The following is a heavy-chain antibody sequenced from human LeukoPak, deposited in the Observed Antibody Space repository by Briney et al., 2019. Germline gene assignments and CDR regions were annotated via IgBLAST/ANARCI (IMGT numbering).Heavy chain of an antibody. CDR3: AGLLWFGEGY. CDR2: IYHSGST. J-gene: IGHJ4*02. D-gene: IGHD3-10*01. CDR1: GYSISSGYY. Sequence: PSETLSLTCTVSGYSISSGYYWGWIRQPPGKGLEWIGSIYHSGSTYYNPSLKSRVTISVDTSKNQFSLKLSSVTAADTAVYYCAGLLWFGEGYWGQGTLVTVSS. V-gene: IGHV4-38-2*02.